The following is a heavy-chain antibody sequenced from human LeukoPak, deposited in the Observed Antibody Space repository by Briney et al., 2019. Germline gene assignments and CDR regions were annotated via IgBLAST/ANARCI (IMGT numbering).Heavy chain of an antibody. CDR2: ISSSSSYI. CDR1: GFTFSSYS. V-gene: IGHV3-21*01. J-gene: IGHJ3*02. CDR3: ARDFATRLEWLSDAFDI. D-gene: IGHD3-3*01. Sequence: PGGSLRLSCAASGFTFSSYSMNWVRQAPGNGLGWVASISSSSSYIYYADPVTRGFTISRDNAKNSLYLQMNSLRAEDTAVYYCARDFATRLEWLSDAFDIWGQGTMVTVSS.